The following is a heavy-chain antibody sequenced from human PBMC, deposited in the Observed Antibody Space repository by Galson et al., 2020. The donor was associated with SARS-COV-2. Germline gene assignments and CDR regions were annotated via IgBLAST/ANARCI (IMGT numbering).Heavy chain of an antibody. D-gene: IGHD3-22*01. V-gene: IGHV4-34*01. CDR2: INHSGST. J-gene: IGHJ4*02. CDR3: ASPSYYYDSSGYNY. Sequence: ETSETLSLTCAVYGGSFSGYYWSWIRQPPGKGLESIGEINHSGSTNYNPSLKSRVTISVDTSKNQFSLKLSSVTAADTAVYYCASPSYYYDSSGYNYWGQGTLVTVSS. CDR1: GGSFSGYY.